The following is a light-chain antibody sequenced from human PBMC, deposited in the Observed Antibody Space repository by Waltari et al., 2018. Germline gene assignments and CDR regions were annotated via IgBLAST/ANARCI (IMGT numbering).Light chain of an antibody. CDR3: QSYDSTNGVV. CDR1: SGSIASNY. CDR2: EDN. J-gene: IGLJ2*01. Sequence: NFMLTQPHSVSESPGKTVTISCPRSSGSIASNYVQWYQQRPGSVPTAVMYEDNQRPSGVPDRFSGSIDRSSNSASLTISGLKTEDEADYYCQSYDSTNGVVFGGGTKLTVL. V-gene: IGLV6-57*04.